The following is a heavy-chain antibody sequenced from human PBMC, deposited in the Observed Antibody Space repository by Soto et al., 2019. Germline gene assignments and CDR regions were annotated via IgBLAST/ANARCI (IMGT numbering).Heavy chain of an antibody. D-gene: IGHD3-16*02. CDR3: ARTQLHLGELSPFDY. V-gene: IGHV4-31*03. Sequence: SETLSLTCTVSGGSISSGGYYWSWIRQHPGKGLEWIGYIYYSGSTYYNPSLKSRVTISVDTSKNQFSLKLSSVTAADTAVYYCARTQLHLGELSPFDYWGQGTLVTVSS. J-gene: IGHJ4*02. CDR1: GGSISSGGYY. CDR2: IYYSGST.